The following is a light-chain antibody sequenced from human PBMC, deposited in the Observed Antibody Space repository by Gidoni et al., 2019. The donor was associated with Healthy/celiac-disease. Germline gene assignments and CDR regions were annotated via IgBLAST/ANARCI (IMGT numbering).Light chain of an antibody. V-gene: IGLV3-25*03. CDR1: ALPKQY. CDR2: KDS. J-gene: IGLJ3*02. Sequence: SYELTQQPSVSVSPGQTARITCSGDALPKQYAYLYQQKPGQAPVLVIYKDSERPSGIPARFSGASSGTTVTLTISGVQAEDEADYYCQSADSSGTRGVFGGGTKLTVL. CDR3: QSADSSGTRGV.